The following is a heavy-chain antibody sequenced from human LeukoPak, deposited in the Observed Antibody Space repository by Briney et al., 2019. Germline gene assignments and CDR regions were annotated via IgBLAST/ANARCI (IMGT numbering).Heavy chain of an antibody. CDR3: ARDFSVSGWYGDAFDI. V-gene: IGHV1-18*01. D-gene: IGHD6-19*01. Sequence: ASVKVSCKASGYTFTSYGISWVRQAPGQGLEWMGWISAYNGNTNYAQKLQGRVTMTTDTSTSTAYMELGSLRSDDTAVYYCARDFSVSGWYGDAFDIWGQGTMVTVSS. CDR1: GYTFTSYG. J-gene: IGHJ3*02. CDR2: ISAYNGNT.